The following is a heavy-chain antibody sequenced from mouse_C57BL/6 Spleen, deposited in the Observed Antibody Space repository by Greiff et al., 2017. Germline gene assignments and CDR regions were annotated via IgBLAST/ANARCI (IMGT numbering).Heavy chain of an antibody. Sequence: DVKLQESGGGLVKPGGSLKLSCAASGFTFSDYGMHWVRQAPEKGLEWVAYISSGSSTIYYADTVKGRFTISRDNAKNTLFLQMTSLRSEDTAMYYCARGSNLFDYWGQGTTLTVSS. V-gene: IGHV5-17*01. CDR1: GFTFSDYG. CDR3: ARGSNLFDY. J-gene: IGHJ2*01. D-gene: IGHD2-5*01. CDR2: ISSGSSTI.